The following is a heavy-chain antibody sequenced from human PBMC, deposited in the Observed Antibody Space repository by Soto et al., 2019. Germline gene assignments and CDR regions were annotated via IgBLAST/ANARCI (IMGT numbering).Heavy chain of an antibody. V-gene: IGHV3-15*07. CDR3: TTDRDDCWSGGTYYYYGMDF. D-gene: IGHD3-3*01. CDR1: GFTFSNAW. Sequence: GGSLRLSCAASGFTFSNAWMNWVRQAPGKGLEWVGRIKSKTDGGTTDYAAPVKGRFTISRDDSKNTLYLQMNSLKTEDTAVYYCTTDRDDCWSGGTYYYYGMDFWGQATTVTVSS. CDR2: IKSKTDGGTT. J-gene: IGHJ6*02.